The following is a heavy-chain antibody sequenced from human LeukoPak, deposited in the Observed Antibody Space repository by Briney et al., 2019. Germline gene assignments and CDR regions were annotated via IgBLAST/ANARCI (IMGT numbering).Heavy chain of an antibody. CDR1: GFTFGIHG. CDR2: ISTSSTYI. D-gene: IGHD6-13*01. Sequence: GGSLRLSCVGSGFTFGIHGMDWVRQAPGKGLEWVSFISTSSTYIKYADSLKGRFTVSRDNVKSSLYLQMSSLTAEDTAVYYCAKTLSSSGRTGNDYWGQGTPVTVSS. J-gene: IGHJ4*02. CDR3: AKTLSSSGRTGNDY. V-gene: IGHV3-21*06.